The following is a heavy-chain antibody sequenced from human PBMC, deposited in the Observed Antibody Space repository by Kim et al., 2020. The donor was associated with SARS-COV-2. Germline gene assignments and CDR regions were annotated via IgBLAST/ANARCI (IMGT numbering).Heavy chain of an antibody. D-gene: IGHD2-15*01. Sequence: GGSLRLSCAASGFTFSSYAMSWVRQAPGKGLEWVSAISGSGGSTYYADSVKGRFTISRDNSKNTLYLQMNSLRAEDTAVYYCAKDYNRLTGVVVAATKAPYYYGMDVWGQGTTVTVSS. V-gene: IGHV3-23*01. J-gene: IGHJ6*02. CDR1: GFTFSSYA. CDR2: ISGSGGST. CDR3: AKDYNRLTGVVVAATKAPYYYGMDV.